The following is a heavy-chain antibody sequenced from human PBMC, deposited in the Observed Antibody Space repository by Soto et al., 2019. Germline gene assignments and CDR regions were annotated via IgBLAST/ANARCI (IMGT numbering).Heavy chain of an antibody. D-gene: IGHD6-13*01. Sequence: PGGSLRLSCAASGFTFSSYSMNWVRQAPGKGLEWVSSISSSSSYIYYADSVKGRFTISRDNAKNSLYLQMNSLRAEDTAVYYCASLYSAAGRSSDYWGQGTLVTVSS. J-gene: IGHJ4*02. CDR3: ASLYSAAGRSSDY. CDR2: ISSSSSYI. CDR1: GFTFSSYS. V-gene: IGHV3-21*01.